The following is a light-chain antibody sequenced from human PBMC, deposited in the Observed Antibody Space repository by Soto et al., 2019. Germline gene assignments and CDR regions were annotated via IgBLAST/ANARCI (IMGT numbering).Light chain of an antibody. Sequence: EIVLTQSPGTLSLSPGERATLSCGASQSVTSNYLAWYQQKPGQAPRLLICGASTRATGIPDRFSGSGSGTDFTLTISRLEPEDFAVYYCQHYYTSYTTFGQGTKVEIK. CDR2: GAS. J-gene: IGKJ1*01. CDR1: QSVTSNY. V-gene: IGKV3-20*01. CDR3: QHYYTSYTT.